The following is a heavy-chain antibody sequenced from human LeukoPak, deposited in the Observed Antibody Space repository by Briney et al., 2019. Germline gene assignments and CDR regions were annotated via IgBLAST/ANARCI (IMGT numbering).Heavy chain of an antibody. CDR3: AIDPNWGTHS. J-gene: IGHJ4*02. CDR1: GFTFSTYT. CDR2: IGNNGGGI. D-gene: IGHD7-27*01. V-gene: IGHV3-23*01. Sequence: GGSLRLSCAASGFTFSTYTMYWVRHPPGKRLEWVSIIGNNGGGIHYADSVRGRFTISRDNSKNALYLQVNSLRVEDTAVYYCAIDPNWGTHSWGQGVLVTVSS.